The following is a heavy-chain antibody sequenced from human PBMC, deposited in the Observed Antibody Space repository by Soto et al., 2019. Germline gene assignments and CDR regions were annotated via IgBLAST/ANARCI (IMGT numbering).Heavy chain of an antibody. CDR1: GFTFSSYS. J-gene: IGHJ6*02. CDR2: ISSSSSTI. Sequence: PGGSLRLSCAASGFTFSSYSMNWVRQAPGKGLEGVSYISSSSSTIYYADSVKGRFTISRDNAKNSLYLQMNSLRAEDTAVYYCAREAQSSMVRGVITNIYGMDVWGQGTTVTVSS. D-gene: IGHD3-10*01. V-gene: IGHV3-48*01. CDR3: AREAQSSMVRGVITNIYGMDV.